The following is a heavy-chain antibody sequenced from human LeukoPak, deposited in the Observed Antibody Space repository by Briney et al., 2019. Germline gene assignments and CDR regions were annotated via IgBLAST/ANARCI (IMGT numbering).Heavy chain of an antibody. CDR3: ARDNSGSYYWGYFDY. CDR2: IYHSGST. V-gene: IGHV4-38-2*02. J-gene: IGHJ4*02. D-gene: IGHD1-26*01. CDR1: GYSISSGYY. Sequence: SETLSLTCTVSGYSISSGYYWGWIRQPPGQGLEWIGSIYHSGSTYYNPSLKSRVTISVDTSKNQFSLKLSSVTAADTAVYYCARDNSGSYYWGYFDYWGQGTLVTVSS.